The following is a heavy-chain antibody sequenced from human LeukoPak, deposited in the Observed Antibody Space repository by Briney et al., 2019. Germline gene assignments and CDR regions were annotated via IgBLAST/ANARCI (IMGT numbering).Heavy chain of an antibody. V-gene: IGHV3-21*01. Sequence: GGSLRLSCAASGFTFSSYSMNWVRQAPGKGLEWVSSISSSSSYIYYADSVKGRFTISRDNAKNSLYLQMNSLRAEDTAVYYCARESEIFDDYGDYLYFDYWGQGTLVTVSS. CDR3: ARESEIFDDYGDYLYFDY. CDR2: ISSSSSYI. D-gene: IGHD4-17*01. CDR1: GFTFSSYS. J-gene: IGHJ4*02.